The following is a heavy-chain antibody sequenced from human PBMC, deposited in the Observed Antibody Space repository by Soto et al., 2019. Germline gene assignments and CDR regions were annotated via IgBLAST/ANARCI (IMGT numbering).Heavy chain of an antibody. CDR3: AKDGAPAEWFLVRDYYYYGMDV. J-gene: IGHJ6*02. CDR2: ISYDGSNK. Sequence: GGSLRLSCAASGFTFSSYGMHWVRQAPGKGLEWVAVISYDGSNKYYADSVKGRFTISRDNSKNTLYLQMNSLRAEDTAVYYCAKDGAPAEWFLVRDYYYYGMDVWGQGTTVTVSS. V-gene: IGHV3-30*18. CDR1: GFTFSSYG. D-gene: IGHD3-10*02.